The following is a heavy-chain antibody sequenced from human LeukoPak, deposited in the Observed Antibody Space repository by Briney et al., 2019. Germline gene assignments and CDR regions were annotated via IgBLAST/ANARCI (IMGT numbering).Heavy chain of an antibody. D-gene: IGHD4-17*01. CDR2: ISSSSSKI. V-gene: IGHV3-21*01. CDR1: GFTFSIFI. CDR3: ARIYGDSNY. J-gene: IGHJ4*02. Sequence: SGGSLRLSCAASGFTFSIFIMHWVRQAPGKGLEWVSSISSSSSKIYYADSVKGRFTISRDNAKNSLYLQMSSLRAEDTAVYYCARIYGDSNYWGQGTLVTVSS.